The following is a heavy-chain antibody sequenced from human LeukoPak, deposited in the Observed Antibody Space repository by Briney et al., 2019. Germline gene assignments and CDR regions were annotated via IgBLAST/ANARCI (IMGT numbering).Heavy chain of an antibody. J-gene: IGHJ3*02. Sequence: GGSLRLSCAASGFTFSSYGMHWVRQAPGKGLEWVAVIWYDGSNKYYADSVKGRFTISRDNSKNTLYLQMNSLRAEDTAVHYCARGSIAVAGTDAFDIWGQGTMVTVSS. CDR3: ARGSIAVAGTDAFDI. CDR1: GFTFSSYG. CDR2: IWYDGSNK. D-gene: IGHD6-19*01. V-gene: IGHV3-33*01.